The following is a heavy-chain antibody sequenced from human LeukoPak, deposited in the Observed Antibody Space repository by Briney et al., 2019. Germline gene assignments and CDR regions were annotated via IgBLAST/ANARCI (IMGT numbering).Heavy chain of an antibody. J-gene: IGHJ3*02. CDR2: ISGSGGSP. D-gene: IGHD6-6*01. Sequence: GGSLRLSCAASGFAFSNYAMNWVRQAAGKGLEWVSVISGSGGSPYYADSVKGQFTISRDNSKSTLYLQMNSLRAEDTAIYYCARNMYSSSPPSSGAFDIWGQGTMLIVSS. V-gene: IGHV3-23*01. CDR3: ARNMYSSSPPSSGAFDI. CDR1: GFAFSNYA.